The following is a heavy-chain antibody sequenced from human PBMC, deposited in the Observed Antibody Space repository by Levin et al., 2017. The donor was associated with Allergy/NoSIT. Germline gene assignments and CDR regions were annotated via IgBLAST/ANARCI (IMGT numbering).Heavy chain of an antibody. CDR2: IKQDGSEK. Sequence: LSLTCAASGFTFSSYWMSWVRQAPGKGLEWVANIKQDGSEKYYVDSVKGRFTISRDNAKNSLYLQMNSLRAEDTAVYYCARGPEFRFGEFDYWGQGTLVTVSS. J-gene: IGHJ4*02. CDR3: ARGPEFRFGEFDY. CDR1: GFTFSSYW. D-gene: IGHD3-10*01. V-gene: IGHV3-7*02.